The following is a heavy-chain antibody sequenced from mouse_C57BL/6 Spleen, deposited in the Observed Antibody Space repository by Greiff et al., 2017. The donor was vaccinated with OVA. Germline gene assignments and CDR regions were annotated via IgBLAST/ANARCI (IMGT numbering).Heavy chain of an antibody. J-gene: IGHJ3*01. CDR2: INPSNGGT. Sequence: QVQLKESGTELVKPGASVKLSCKASGYTFTSYWMHWVKQRPGQGLEWIGNINPSNGGTNYNEKFKSKATLTVDKSSSTAYMQLSSLTSEDSAVYYCAREGPYGNSWFAYWGQGTLVTVSA. V-gene: IGHV1-53*01. D-gene: IGHD2-1*01. CDR1: GYTFTSYW. CDR3: AREGPYGNSWFAY.